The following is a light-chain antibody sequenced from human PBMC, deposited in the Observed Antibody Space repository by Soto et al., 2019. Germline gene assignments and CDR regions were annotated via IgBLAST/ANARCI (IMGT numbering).Light chain of an antibody. CDR3: CSYAGTYTYV. CDR1: SSDVGAYNY. Sequence: QSALTQPRSVSGYPGQSVTISCNGTSSDVGAYNYVSWYQQHPGKAPKLMIFDVTKRPSGVPDRFSGSKSGNTASLTISGLQAEDEADYFCCSYAGTYTYVFGTGTKVTVL. J-gene: IGLJ1*01. V-gene: IGLV2-11*01. CDR2: DVT.